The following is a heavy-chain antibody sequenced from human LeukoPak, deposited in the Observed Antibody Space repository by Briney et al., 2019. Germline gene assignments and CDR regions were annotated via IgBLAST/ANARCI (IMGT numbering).Heavy chain of an antibody. CDR3: ARDGVATANYYYYGMDV. D-gene: IGHD5-12*01. Sequence: GGSLRLSCAASGFTFSSYSMNWVRQAPGKGLEWVSSISSSSSYIYYADSVKGRFAISRDNAKNSLYLQMNSLRAEDTAVYYCARDGVATANYYYYGMDVWGQGTTVTVSS. CDR2: ISSSSSYI. CDR1: GFTFSSYS. V-gene: IGHV3-21*01. J-gene: IGHJ6*02.